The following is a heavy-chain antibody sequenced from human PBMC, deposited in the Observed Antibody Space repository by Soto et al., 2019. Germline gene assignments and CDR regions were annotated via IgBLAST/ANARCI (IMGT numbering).Heavy chain of an antibody. CDR2: ISNSETT. CDR3: ARGGLHLGEFSLGRFDF. J-gene: IGHJ4*02. CDR1: GVSVTGGNFF. Sequence: QVQLQGSGPRLVKPSEALSLSCTVSGVSVTGGNFFWCWVRQPPGTTLEWLGCISNSETTNSNPSPKRRLTLSLGTSRNQFSLSLYCVIAADTAVYFCARGGLHLGEFSLGRFDFWGQGTLVNVSA. D-gene: IGHD3-16*02. V-gene: IGHV4-61*01.